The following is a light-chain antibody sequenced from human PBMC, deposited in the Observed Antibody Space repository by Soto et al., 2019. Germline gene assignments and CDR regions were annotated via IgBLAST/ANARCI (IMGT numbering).Light chain of an antibody. CDR3: SSYAGSNNVI. CDR1: SSDVGGGYNY. Sequence: QSVLTQPPSASGSPGQSVTISCTGTSSDVGGGYNYVSWYQHHPGKAPKLMIYEVSKRPSGVPDRFSGSKSGNTASLTVSGLQAEDEADYFCSSYAGSNNVIFGGGTQLTVL. V-gene: IGLV2-8*01. J-gene: IGLJ2*01. CDR2: EVS.